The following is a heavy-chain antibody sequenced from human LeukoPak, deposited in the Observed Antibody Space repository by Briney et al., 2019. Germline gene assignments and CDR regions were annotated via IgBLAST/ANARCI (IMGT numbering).Heavy chain of an antibody. J-gene: IGHJ4*02. CDR2: ISYDGSNK. D-gene: IGHD6-19*01. CDR3: ARDPQWLVRPLYYVDY. Sequence: GGSLRLSCAASGFTFSSYAMHWVRQAPGKGLEWVAVISYDGSNKYYADSVKGRFTISRDNSKNTLYLQMNSLRAEDTAVYYCARDPQWLVRPLYYVDYWGQGTLVTVSS. V-gene: IGHV3-30*04. CDR1: GFTFSSYA.